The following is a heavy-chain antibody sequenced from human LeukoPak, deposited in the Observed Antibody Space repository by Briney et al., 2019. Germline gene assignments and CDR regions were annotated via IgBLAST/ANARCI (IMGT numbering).Heavy chain of an antibody. Sequence: SETLSLTCTVSGYSISSGYYWVWIRQPPGKGLEWIGTIRHSGTTYYNPSLKSRVTISIDSSKNQFSLKLTSVTAADTAVVYCARDRPDSSSWYAPSYYYYYMDVWGKGTTVTVSS. V-gene: IGHV4-38-2*02. CDR1: GYSISSGYY. CDR2: IRHSGTT. J-gene: IGHJ6*03. CDR3: ARDRPDSSSWYAPSYYYYYMDV. D-gene: IGHD6-13*01.